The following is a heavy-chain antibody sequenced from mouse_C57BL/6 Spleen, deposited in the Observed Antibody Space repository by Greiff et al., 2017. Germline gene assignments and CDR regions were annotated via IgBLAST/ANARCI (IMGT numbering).Heavy chain of an antibody. Sequence: EVKLEESGPGLVKPSQSLSLTCSVTGYSITSGYYWNWIRQFPGNKLEWMGYISYDGSNNYNPSLKNRISITRDTSMNQFFLKLNSVTTEDTATYYCARGDYSNYVFAYWGQGTLVTVSA. D-gene: IGHD2-5*01. CDR1: GYSITSGYY. CDR3: ARGDYSNYVFAY. CDR2: ISYDGSN. J-gene: IGHJ3*01. V-gene: IGHV3-6*01.